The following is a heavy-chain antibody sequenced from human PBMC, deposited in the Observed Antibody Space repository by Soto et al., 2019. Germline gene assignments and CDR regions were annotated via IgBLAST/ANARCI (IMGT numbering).Heavy chain of an antibody. D-gene: IGHD3-10*01. V-gene: IGHV1-69*01. CDR1: GGTFRSYA. J-gene: IGHJ5*02. Sequence: QVQLVQSGAEVKKPGSSVKVSCKASGGTFRSYAISWVRQAPGQGLEWMGGIIPIFGTGNYAKTFKGRVTITTDESTSTAYMELSSLRSEDTAVYYCAREWEPNYDASGSYYNGRFDPWGQGTLVTVSS. CDR3: AREWEPNYDASGSYYNGRFDP. CDR2: IIPIFGTG.